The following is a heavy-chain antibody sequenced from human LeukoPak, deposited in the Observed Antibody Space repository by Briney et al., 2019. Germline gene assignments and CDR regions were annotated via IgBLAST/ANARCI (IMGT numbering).Heavy chain of an antibody. D-gene: IGHD6-6*01. CDR3: ARDKGQSGSSGIYGSYMDV. V-gene: IGHV4-59*11. CDR1: GGSLRGHS. CDR2: FYIGRTT. Sequence: PSETLSLTCSVSGGSLRGHSWSWIRQPPGQGLEYIGDFYIGRTTNYNRSLESRVTISLDTSKRQLSLTVNSVTAADTAVYYCARDKGQSGSSGIYGSYMDVWGQGPRSSSP. J-gene: IGHJ6*03.